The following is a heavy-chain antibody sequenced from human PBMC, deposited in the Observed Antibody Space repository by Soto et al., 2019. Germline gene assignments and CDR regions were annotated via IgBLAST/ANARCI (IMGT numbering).Heavy chain of an antibody. J-gene: IGHJ4*02. CDR2: ITLGGGNT. Sequence: QVQLVQSGAEVKKPGASVKVSCKASGYTFSSFYMHWVRQAPGQGLEWLGFITLGGGNTYYSQKCQGRVAMTRDTYTSTVYMELTSLRADDTAVYYCARGEVVDATSYCDDWGQGTLVTVSS. V-gene: IGHV1-46*01. CDR3: ARGEVVDATSYCDD. D-gene: IGHD2-15*01. CDR1: GYTFSSFY.